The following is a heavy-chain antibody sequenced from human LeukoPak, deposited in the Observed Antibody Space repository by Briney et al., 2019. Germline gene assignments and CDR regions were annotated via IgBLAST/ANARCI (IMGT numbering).Heavy chain of an antibody. V-gene: IGHV4-59*08. J-gene: IGHJ4*02. CDR3: ARFSPRAMGNYLDF. CDR1: GGSISSYY. D-gene: IGHD7-27*01. Sequence: SETLSLTCTVSGGSISSYYWSWIRQPPGKELEWIGYIYYSGSPNYNPSLKSRVTISVDTSKNQFSLKLSSVTAADTAVYYCARFSPRAMGNYLDFWGQGTLVTVSS. CDR2: IYYSGSP.